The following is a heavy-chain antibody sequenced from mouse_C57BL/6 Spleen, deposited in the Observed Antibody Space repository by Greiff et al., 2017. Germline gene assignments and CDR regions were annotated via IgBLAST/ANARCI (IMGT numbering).Heavy chain of an antibody. CDR2: IHPNSGST. CDR3: ARGYYGSSPYMDY. J-gene: IGHJ4*01. V-gene: IGHV1-64*01. D-gene: IGHD1-1*01. Sequence: VQLQQPGAELVKPGASVKLSCKASGYTFTSYWMHWVKQRPGQGLEWIGMIHPNSGSTNYNEKFKSKATLTVDKSSSTAYMQLSSLTSEDSAVYYGARGYYGSSPYMDYWGQGTSVTVSS. CDR1: GYTFTSYW.